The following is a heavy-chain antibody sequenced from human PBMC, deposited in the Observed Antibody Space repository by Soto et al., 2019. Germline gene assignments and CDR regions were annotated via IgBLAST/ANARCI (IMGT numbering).Heavy chain of an antibody. V-gene: IGHV1-3*01. CDR2: INAGNGNT. Sequence: QVQLVQSGAEVKKPGASVKVSCKASGYTFTSYAMHWVRQAPGQRLEWMGWINAGNGNTKYSQKFQGRVTITRDTSASKAYTELSSLRSEDTAVYYCASGPYETYYDFWSGYHPLKYYFDYWGQGTLVTVSS. D-gene: IGHD3-3*01. J-gene: IGHJ4*02. CDR1: GYTFTSYA. CDR3: ASGPYETYYDFWSGYHPLKYYFDY.